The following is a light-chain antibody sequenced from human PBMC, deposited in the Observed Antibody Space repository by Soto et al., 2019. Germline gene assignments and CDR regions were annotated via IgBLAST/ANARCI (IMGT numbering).Light chain of an antibody. CDR3: QQRDGWPLT. J-gene: IGKJ4*01. Sequence: EIVWTQSPATLSLSPGERSILSCRASQSVGNALAWYQQKPGHPPRLLIYDTFNRATGIPARFSGSGSGTGFTLTISSLEPEDFAVYYCQQRDGWPLTFGGGTKVDIK. CDR2: DTF. V-gene: IGKV3-11*01. CDR1: QSVGNA.